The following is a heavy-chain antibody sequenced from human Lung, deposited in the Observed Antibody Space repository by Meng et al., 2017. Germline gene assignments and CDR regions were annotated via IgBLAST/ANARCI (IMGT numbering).Heavy chain of an antibody. V-gene: IGHV4-34*01. CDR1: GGSFSDYY. Sequence: QGHLLQRGAGLLKPSETLSLTCVVSGGSFSDYYWSWIRQPPGKGLEWIGEINHSGSTNYNPSLESRATISVDTSQNNLSLKLSSVTAADSAVYYCARGPTTMAHDFDYWGQGTLVTVSS. D-gene: IGHD4-11*01. CDR2: INHSGST. CDR3: ARGPTTMAHDFDY. J-gene: IGHJ4*02.